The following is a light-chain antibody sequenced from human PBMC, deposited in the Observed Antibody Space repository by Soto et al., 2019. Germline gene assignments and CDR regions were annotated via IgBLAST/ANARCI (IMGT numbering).Light chain of an antibody. CDR3: TSYAGSNNFFYV. CDR1: SSDVGGYNY. CDR2: EVS. J-gene: IGLJ1*01. Sequence: QSVLTQPPSASGSPGQSVTISCTGTSSDVGGYNYVSWYQQHPGKAPKLMIYEVSKRPSGVPDRFSGSKSGNPASLTVSGLQAEDEADYYCTSYAGSNNFFYVFGTGTKLTVL. V-gene: IGLV2-8*01.